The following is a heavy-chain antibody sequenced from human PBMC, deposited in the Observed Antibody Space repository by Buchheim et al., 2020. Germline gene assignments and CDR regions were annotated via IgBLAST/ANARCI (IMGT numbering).Heavy chain of an antibody. D-gene: IGHD3-22*01. CDR2: ILGSGSST. Sequence: EVQLLESGGGLVQPGGSLRLSCAASGFTFSSYAMSWVRQAPGKGLEWVSAILGSGSSTYYADSVKGRFLISRDNSKNPLYLQMNSLRVEDTAVYYCTKAHDTSGYYPFVYGGQGTL. CDR3: TKAHDTSGYYPFVY. CDR1: GFTFSSYA. J-gene: IGHJ4*02. V-gene: IGHV3-23*01.